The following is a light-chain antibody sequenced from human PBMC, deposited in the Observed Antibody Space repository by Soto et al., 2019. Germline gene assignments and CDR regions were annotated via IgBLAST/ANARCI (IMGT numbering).Light chain of an antibody. Sequence: EIVLTQSPATLSSSPGERATLSCRASQTVSNKLACYQHKPGQAPRLLIYDTSNRATGIPARFSGSGSGTDFTLTISSLEPEDFAVYYCHQRKSWPRTFGQGTKVDIK. CDR2: DTS. V-gene: IGKV3-11*01. CDR3: HQRKSWPRT. J-gene: IGKJ1*01. CDR1: QTVSNK.